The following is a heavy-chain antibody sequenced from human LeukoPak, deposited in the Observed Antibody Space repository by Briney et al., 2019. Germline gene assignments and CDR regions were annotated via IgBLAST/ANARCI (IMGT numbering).Heavy chain of an antibody. CDR1: GDSISNRNSY. J-gene: IGHJ3*02. Sequence: SETLSLTCTVSGDSISNRNSYWVWIRQPPGKGLEWLGSVFFSGSTYYNPSLKSRVTISVDTSKNQFSLKLSSVTAADTAVYYCARDGGGVVAATALDAFDIWGQGTMVTVSS. V-gene: IGHV4-39*07. CDR3: ARDGGGVVAATALDAFDI. D-gene: IGHD2-15*01. CDR2: VFFSGST.